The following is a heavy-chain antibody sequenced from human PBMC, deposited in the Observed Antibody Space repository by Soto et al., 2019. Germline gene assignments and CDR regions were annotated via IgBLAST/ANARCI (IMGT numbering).Heavy chain of an antibody. CDR1: GFTFSTYA. D-gene: IGHD1-26*01. V-gene: IGHV3-23*01. J-gene: IGHJ4*01. CDR2: VSIGGST. Sequence: GGSLRLSCAASGFTFSTYAMGWVRQGPGKGLEWVAVVSIGGSTHYADSVRGRFTISRDNSKNTLSLQMNSLTAEDTAVYFCAKRRGAGGNFDYWGHGALVTVSS. CDR3: AKRRGAGGNFDY.